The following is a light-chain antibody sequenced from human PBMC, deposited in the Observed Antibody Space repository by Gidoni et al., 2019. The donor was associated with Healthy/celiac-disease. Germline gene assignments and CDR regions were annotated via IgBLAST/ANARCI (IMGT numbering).Light chain of an antibody. J-gene: IGKJ2*01. CDR3: QQYFSTPQT. CDR2: GAS. V-gene: IGKV4-1*01. CDR1: QSVLYSSNNKNY. Sequence: DIVMTQSPDSLAVSLGERATINCKSSQSVLYSSNNKNYLAWYQQKPGQPPKLLIYGASTRESGVPDRFSGSGSGTDFTLTISSLQAEDVAVYYGQQYFSTPQTFXXXTKLEIK.